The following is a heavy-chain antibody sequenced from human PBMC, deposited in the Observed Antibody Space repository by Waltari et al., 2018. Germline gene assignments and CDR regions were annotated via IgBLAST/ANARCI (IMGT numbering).Heavy chain of an antibody. D-gene: IGHD1-26*01. Sequence: QVQLVESGGGVVQPGGSLRLSCAASGFTFSSYGMPWVRQAPGKGLEWVAFIRYDGSKKYYADSVKGRFTISRDNSKNTLYLQMNSLRAEDTAVYYCAGGSYGYYFDYWGQGTLVTVSS. J-gene: IGHJ4*02. V-gene: IGHV3-30*02. CDR1: GFTFSSYG. CDR3: AGGSYGYYFDY. CDR2: IRYDGSKK.